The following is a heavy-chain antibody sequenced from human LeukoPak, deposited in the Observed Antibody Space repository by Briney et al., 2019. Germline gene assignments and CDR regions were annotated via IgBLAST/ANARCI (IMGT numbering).Heavy chain of an antibody. CDR1: GYTFTGYY. J-gene: IGHJ4*02. V-gene: IGHV1-2*06. CDR3: GRQGVVTATDY. Sequence: ASVKVSCKASGYTFTGYYIHWVRQAPGQGLEWMGRIDPNNGGTNYAQKFQGRVTMTTDTSISTAHMYLSRLRSDDTAVYYCGRQGVVTATDYWGQGTLVTVSS. D-gene: IGHD2-21*02. CDR2: IDPNNGGT.